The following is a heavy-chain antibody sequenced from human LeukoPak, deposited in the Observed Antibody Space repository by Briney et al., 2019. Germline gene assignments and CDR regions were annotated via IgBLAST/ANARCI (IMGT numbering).Heavy chain of an antibody. J-gene: IGHJ3*01. CDR1: GFNFNDHY. Sequence: GGSLCPSPAASGFNFNDHYMSWIRQAPGKGLEWVAYISSSSSSTYYADSVKGRFIISRDNAKNSLSLFLQMNGLRADDTAVYYCVRSITGGYISLDLWGKGTTVTVSS. D-gene: IGHD2-8*02. CDR3: VRSITGGYISLDL. V-gene: IGHV3-11*04. CDR2: ISSSSSST.